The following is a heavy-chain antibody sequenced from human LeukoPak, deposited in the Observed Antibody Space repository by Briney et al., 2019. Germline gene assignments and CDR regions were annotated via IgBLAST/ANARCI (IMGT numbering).Heavy chain of an antibody. D-gene: IGHD2-2*02. V-gene: IGHV4-59*12. Sequence: SETLSLTCTVSGGSISSYYWSWIRQPPGKGLEWIGYIYYSGSTNYNPSLKSRVTISVDTSKNQFSLKLSSVTAAGTAVYYCARSGPSRYIVVVPAAICAFDYWGQGTLVTVSS. CDR2: IYYSGST. CDR1: GGSISSYY. CDR3: ARSGPSRYIVVVPAAICAFDY. J-gene: IGHJ4*02.